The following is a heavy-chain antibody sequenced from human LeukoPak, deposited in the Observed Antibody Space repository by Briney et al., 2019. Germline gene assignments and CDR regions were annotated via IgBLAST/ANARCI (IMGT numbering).Heavy chain of an antibody. CDR2: IQQDGPEN. V-gene: IGHV3-7*03. Sequence: PGGSLRLSCTVSGFTLNSYWMTGVRQAPGRGVEGVANIQQDGPENYYLDSVRGRFTISRDTAQNQLFLQMDSLRAEDTAVYFCARGWCPHCEGVGDWGKGTTVTVSS. D-gene: IGHD2-21*01. CDR3: ARGWCPHCEGVGD. CDR1: GFTLNSYW. J-gene: IGHJ6*04.